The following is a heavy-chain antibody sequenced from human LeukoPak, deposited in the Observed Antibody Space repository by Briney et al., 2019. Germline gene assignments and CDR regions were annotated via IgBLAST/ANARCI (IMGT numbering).Heavy chain of an antibody. Sequence: GGSLRLSCAASGFTFSAFYMSWIRQAPGKGLEWVSYISESGATIYYADSVKGRFTISRDNAKNSLYLQMNSLRAEDTAVYYCARADTTGGYYFDYWGQGTLVTVSS. CDR3: ARADTTGGYYFDY. CDR1: GFTFSAFY. CDR2: ISESGATI. V-gene: IGHV3-11*04. D-gene: IGHD4-17*01. J-gene: IGHJ4*02.